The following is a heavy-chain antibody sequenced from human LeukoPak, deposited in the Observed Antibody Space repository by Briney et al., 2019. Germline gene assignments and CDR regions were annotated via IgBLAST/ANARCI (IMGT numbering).Heavy chain of an antibody. Sequence: GGSLRLSCAASGFTLSSYSMNWVRQAPGKGLEWVAVISYDGSNKYYADSVKGRFTISRDNSKNTLYLQMNSLRAEDTAVYYCAKSQATVTDDAFDIWGQGTMVTVSS. CDR1: GFTLSSYS. V-gene: IGHV3-30*18. J-gene: IGHJ3*02. CDR2: ISYDGSNK. CDR3: AKSQATVTDDAFDI. D-gene: IGHD4-17*01.